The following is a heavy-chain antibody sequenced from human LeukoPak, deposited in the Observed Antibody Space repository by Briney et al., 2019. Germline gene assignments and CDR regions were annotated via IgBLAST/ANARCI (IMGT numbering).Heavy chain of an antibody. CDR2: ISSSSSFI. CDR3: ATQGEHSYDSNRSGYFQH. CDR1: GSTFSIYS. V-gene: IGHV3-21*01. D-gene: IGHD3-22*01. J-gene: IGHJ1*01. Sequence: GGSLRLSCAASGSTFSIYSMNWVRQAPGKGLEWVSSISSSSSFIYYADSVEGRFTISRDNAKNSLYLQMNSLRAEDTAVYYCATQGEHSYDSNRSGYFQHWGQGTLVTVSS.